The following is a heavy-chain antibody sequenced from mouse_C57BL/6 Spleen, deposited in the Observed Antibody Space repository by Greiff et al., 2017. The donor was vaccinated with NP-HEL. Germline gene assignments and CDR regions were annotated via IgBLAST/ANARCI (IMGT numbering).Heavy chain of an antibody. CDR3: ARAGGTWFAY. Sequence: VQLQESGAELARPGASVKLSCKASGYTFTSYGISWVKQRTGQGLEWIGEIYPRSGNTYYNEKFKGKATLTADKSSSTAYMELRSLTSEDSAVYFCARAGGTWFAYWGQGTLVTVSA. CDR2: IYPRSGNT. J-gene: IGHJ3*01. V-gene: IGHV1-81*01. CDR1: GYTFTSYG.